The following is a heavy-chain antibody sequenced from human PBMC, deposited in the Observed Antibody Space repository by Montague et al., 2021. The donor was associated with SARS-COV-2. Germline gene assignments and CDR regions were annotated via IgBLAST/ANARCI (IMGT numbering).Heavy chain of an antibody. V-gene: IGHV4-39*07. CDR2: FYYSGNT. CDR3: ARDSWRGSGGYFQAGLDY. J-gene: IGHJ4*02. Sequence: SETLSLTCSVPGASVSSRDYYWAWIRQPPGKGLEWIGSFYYSGNTYYNPSLRSRVTISVDASKNQFSLKLSSVAAADTAVYYCARDSWRGSGGYFQAGLDYWGQGTLVTVSS. D-gene: IGHD2-15*01. CDR1: GASVSSRDYY.